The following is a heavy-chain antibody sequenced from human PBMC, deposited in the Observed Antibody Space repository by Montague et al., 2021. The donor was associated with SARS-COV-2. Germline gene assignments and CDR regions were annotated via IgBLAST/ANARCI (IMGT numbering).Heavy chain of an antibody. J-gene: IGHJ4*02. V-gene: IGHV4-59*01. Sequence: SETLSLTCTVSGGSISSYYWSWIRQPPGKGLEWIGYIYYSGSTNYNPSLKSRVTISVDTSKNQFSLKLSSVTAADTAVYYCARVDSLVSFGYWGQGTLVTVSS. CDR2: IYYSGST. CDR1: GGSISSYY. D-gene: IGHD2-2*03. CDR3: ARVDSLVSFGY.